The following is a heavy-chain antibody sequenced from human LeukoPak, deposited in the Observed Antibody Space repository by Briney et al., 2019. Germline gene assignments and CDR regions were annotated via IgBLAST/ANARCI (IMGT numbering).Heavy chain of an antibody. J-gene: IGHJ5*02. D-gene: IGHD6-13*01. V-gene: IGHV1-18*01. Sequence: GASVKVSCKASGYTFTSYGISWVRQAPGQGLEWMGWISAYNGNTNYAQKLQGRVTMTTDTSTSTAYMELRSLRADDTAVYYCARDGAAAGRNWFDRWGQGTLVTVSS. CDR3: ARDGAAAGRNWFDR. CDR1: GYTFTSYG. CDR2: ISAYNGNT.